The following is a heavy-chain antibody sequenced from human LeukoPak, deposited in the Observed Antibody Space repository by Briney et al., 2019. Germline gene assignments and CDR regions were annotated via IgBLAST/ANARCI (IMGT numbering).Heavy chain of an antibody. D-gene: IGHD2-15*01. CDR2: INHSGST. CDR3: AREGVVGAYGHFDY. Sequence: PSETLSLTCAVYGGSFSGYYWSWIRQPPGKGLEWIGEINHSGSTNYNPSLKGRVTISVDTSKNQFSLKLSSVTAADAAVYYCAREGVVGAYGHFDYWGQGTLVTVSS. J-gene: IGHJ4*02. V-gene: IGHV4-34*01. CDR1: GGSFSGYY.